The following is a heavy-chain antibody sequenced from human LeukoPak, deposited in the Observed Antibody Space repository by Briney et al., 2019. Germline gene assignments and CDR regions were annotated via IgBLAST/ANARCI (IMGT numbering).Heavy chain of an antibody. CDR2: INHSGST. Sequence: SETLSLTCAVYGGSFSGYYWSWIRQPPGKGLEWIGEINHSGSTNYNPSLKSRDTISVDTSKNQFSLKLSSVTAADTAVYYCARVKRYCSGGSCSGYYFDYWGQGTLVTVSS. CDR1: GGSFSGYY. V-gene: IGHV4-34*01. D-gene: IGHD2-15*01. CDR3: ARVKRYCSGGSCSGYYFDY. J-gene: IGHJ4*02.